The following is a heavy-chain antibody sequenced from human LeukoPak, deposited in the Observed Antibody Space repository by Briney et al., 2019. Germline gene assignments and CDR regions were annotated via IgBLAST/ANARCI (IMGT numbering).Heavy chain of an antibody. CDR3: AKDVYGSGSYYFFSGAFDI. CDR2: ISGSGGST. Sequence: GGSLRLSCAASGFTFSSYAMSWVRQAPGKGLEWVSAISGSGGSTYYADSVKGRFTISRDNSKNTLYLQMNSLRAEDTAVYYCAKDVYGSGSYYFFSGAFDIWGQGTMVTVSS. D-gene: IGHD3-10*01. CDR1: GFTFSSYA. J-gene: IGHJ3*02. V-gene: IGHV3-23*01.